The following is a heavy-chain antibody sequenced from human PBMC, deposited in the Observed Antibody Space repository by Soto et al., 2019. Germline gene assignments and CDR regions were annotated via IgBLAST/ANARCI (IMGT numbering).Heavy chain of an antibody. V-gene: IGHV4-34*01. CDR3: AGIAVAG. J-gene: IGHJ4*02. CDR2: INHSGST. CDR1: GGSFSGYY. D-gene: IGHD6-19*01. Sequence: QVQLQQWGAGLLKPSETLSLTCAVYGGSFSGYYWSWIRQHPGKGLEWIGEINHSGSTNYNPSLKSRVTISVDTSKNQFSLKLSSVTDADTAVYYCAGIAVAGWGQGTLVTVSS.